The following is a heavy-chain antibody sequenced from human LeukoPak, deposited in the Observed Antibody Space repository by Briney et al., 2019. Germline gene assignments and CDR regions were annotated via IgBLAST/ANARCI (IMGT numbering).Heavy chain of an antibody. CDR1: GFTFSSYS. CDR2: ISSSSSYI. J-gene: IGHJ4*02. CDR3: ARDIVVNYYGSGNY. D-gene: IGHD3-10*01. Sequence: PGGSLRLSCAASGFTFSSYSMNWVRQAPGKGLEGVSSISSSSSYIYYADSVKGRFTISRDNAKNSMYLQMNSLRAADTAVYYCARDIVVNYYGSGNYWGQGTLVTVSS. V-gene: IGHV3-21*01.